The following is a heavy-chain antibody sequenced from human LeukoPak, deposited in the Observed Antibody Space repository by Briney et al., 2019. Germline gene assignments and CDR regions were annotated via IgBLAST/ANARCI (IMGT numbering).Heavy chain of an antibody. Sequence: SETLSLTCTVSGGSISSHYWSWIRQPPGKGLEWIGYIYYSGSTNYNPSLKSRVTISVDTSKNQFSLKLSSVTAADTAVYYCARGPAIAARSPPRFVPWGQGTLVTVSS. CDR1: GGSISSHY. CDR3: ARGPAIAARSPPRFVP. CDR2: IYYSGST. V-gene: IGHV4-59*11. D-gene: IGHD6-6*01. J-gene: IGHJ5*02.